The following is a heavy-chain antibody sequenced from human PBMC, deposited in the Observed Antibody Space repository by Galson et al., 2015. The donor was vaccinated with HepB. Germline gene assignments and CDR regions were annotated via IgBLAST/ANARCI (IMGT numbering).Heavy chain of an antibody. D-gene: IGHD2-8*01. CDR1: GFTFSSYG. J-gene: IGHJ4*02. CDR3: AKARLGYCTNGVCPPDY. V-gene: IGHV3-30*18. CDR2: ISYDGSNK. Sequence: SLRLSCAASGFTFSSYGMHWVRQAPDKGLEWVAVISYDGSNKYYADSVKGRFTISRDNSKNTLYLQMNSLRAEDTAVYYCAKARLGYCTNGVCPPDYWGQGTLGTVSS.